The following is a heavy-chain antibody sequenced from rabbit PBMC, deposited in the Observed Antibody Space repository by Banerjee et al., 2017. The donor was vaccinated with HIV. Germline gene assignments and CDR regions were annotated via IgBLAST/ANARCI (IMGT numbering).Heavy chain of an antibody. CDR1: GFSFSSRYY. J-gene: IGHJ4*01. V-gene: IGHV1S45*01. Sequence: QEQLEESGGDLVKPGASLTLTCTASGFSFSSRYYMCWVRQAPGKGLEWIGCIYAGSSANTYYASWAKGRFTISKTSSTTVTLQMTSLTAADTATYFCARSNDWGLEYFHLWGPGTLVTVS. CDR3: ARSNDWGLEYFHL. CDR2: IYAGSSANT. D-gene: IGHD4-1*01.